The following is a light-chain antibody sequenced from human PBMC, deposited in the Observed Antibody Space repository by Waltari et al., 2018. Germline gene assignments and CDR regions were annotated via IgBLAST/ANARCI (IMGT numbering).Light chain of an antibody. V-gene: IGLV2-14*03. CDR2: DVN. CDR3: CSQSSYNGVI. CDR1: SSDVVGDDS. J-gene: IGLJ2*01. Sequence: QSALSQPASVSASPGQSITISCTGSSSDVVGDDSVSWYQDHPGQAPKVIIYDVNNRPSGVSDRFSGSKSGNTASLTISGLQAEDEANYYCCSQSSYNGVIFGGGTKLTVL.